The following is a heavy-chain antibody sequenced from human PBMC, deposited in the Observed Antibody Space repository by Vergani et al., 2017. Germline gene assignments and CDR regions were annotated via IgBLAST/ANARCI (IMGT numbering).Heavy chain of an antibody. CDR3: ARDELPYSSSSGNWFDP. J-gene: IGHJ5*02. V-gene: IGHV1-3*01. D-gene: IGHD6-6*01. CDR1: GYTFTSYA. CDR2: INAGNVNT. Sequence: QVQLVQSGAEVKEPGASVKVSCKASGYTFTSYALHWVRQAPGQRLEWMGWINAGNVNTKYSQKFQGRVTITRDTSASTAYMELSSLRSEDTAVYYCARDELPYSSSSGNWFDPWGQGTLVTGSS.